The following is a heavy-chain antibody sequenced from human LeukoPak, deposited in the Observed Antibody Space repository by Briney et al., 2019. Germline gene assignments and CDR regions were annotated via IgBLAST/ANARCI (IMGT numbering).Heavy chain of an antibody. J-gene: IGHJ5*02. CDR3: ARVGAYRYSGTTGGWFDP. Sequence: ASVKVSCNASGYSFTNYVINWVRQAPGQGLEWMGWINTNTGSPTYAQGFTGRFVFSLDTSVNTAYLQVTSLKAEDTAVYYCARVGAYRYSGTTGGWFDPWGQGTLVTVSS. CDR2: INTNTGSP. D-gene: IGHD1-26*01. V-gene: IGHV7-4-1*02. CDR1: GYSFTNYV.